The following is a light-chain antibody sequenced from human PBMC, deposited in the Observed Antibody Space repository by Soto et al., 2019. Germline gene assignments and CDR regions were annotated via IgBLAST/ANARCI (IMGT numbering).Light chain of an antibody. CDR2: GAI. Sequence: EIVLTQSPGSLSLSPGERATLSCRASQSVYFSYLAWYQQKSGQAPRLLIHGAISRAAGIPDRFSGSDSGRDFNLIINGVTPEDSAVYYCQQYGSSPYTFGRGTRLEI. V-gene: IGKV3-20*01. CDR3: QQYGSSPYT. CDR1: QSVYFSY. J-gene: IGKJ5*01.